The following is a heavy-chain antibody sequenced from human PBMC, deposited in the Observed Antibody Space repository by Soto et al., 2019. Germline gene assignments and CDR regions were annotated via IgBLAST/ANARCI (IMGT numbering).Heavy chain of an antibody. CDR3: DRLQVAVRHY. CDR1: GDSISGSPYF. J-gene: IGHJ4*02. CDR2: VLYNGST. V-gene: IGHV4-39*01. Sequence: QLQLQESGPGLVMPSETLALTCTVSGDSISGSPYFWGWIRQPPGKRLEWIGSVLYNGSTLYTPSPRRGVTLSVDTSKNHFSLRLTSVAGADTGTYFCDRLQVAVRHYWCQGTLVTVSS. D-gene: IGHD6-6*01.